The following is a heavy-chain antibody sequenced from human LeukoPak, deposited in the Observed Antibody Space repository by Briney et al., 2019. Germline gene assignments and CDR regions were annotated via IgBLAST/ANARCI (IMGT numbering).Heavy chain of an antibody. CDR1: GYTFTSYG. CDR2: VSAYNGNT. CDR3: ARGDYGSGSYRYFDY. Sequence: ASVKVSCKASGYTFTSYGVSWVRQAPGQGLKWMGWVSAYNGNTNYAQKLQGRVTMTTDTSTSTAYMELRSLRSDDTAVYYCARGDYGSGSYRYFDYWGQGTLVTVSS. J-gene: IGHJ4*02. D-gene: IGHD3-10*01. V-gene: IGHV1-18*01.